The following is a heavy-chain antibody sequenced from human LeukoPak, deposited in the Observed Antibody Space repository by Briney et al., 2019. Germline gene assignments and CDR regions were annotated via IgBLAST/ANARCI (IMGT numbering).Heavy chain of an antibody. CDR2: INPNSGGT. D-gene: IGHD6-19*01. CDR3: AREIAVAGQSDLFDY. CDR1: GYTFTGYY. Sequence: TSVKVSCKASGYTFTGYYMHWVRQAPGQGLEWMGWINPNSGGTNYAQKFQGRVTMTRDTSISTAYMELSRLRSDDTAVYYCAREIAVAGQSDLFDYWGQGTLVTVPS. V-gene: IGHV1-2*02. J-gene: IGHJ4*02.